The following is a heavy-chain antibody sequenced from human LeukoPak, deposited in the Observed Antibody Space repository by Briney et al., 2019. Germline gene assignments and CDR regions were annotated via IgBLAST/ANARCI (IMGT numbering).Heavy chain of an antibody. V-gene: IGHV4-34*01. CDR2: SNHSGST. D-gene: IGHD3-16*01. J-gene: IGHJ6*03. CDR1: GGSLSGYY. CDR3: ARGSVWGHYYYYMDV. Sequence: SETLSLTCAVYGGSLSGYYWSWIRQPPGKGLEWIGESNHSGSTNYNPSLKSRVTISVDTSKNQFSLKLSSVTAADTAVYYCARGSVWGHYYYYMDVWGKGTTVTVSS.